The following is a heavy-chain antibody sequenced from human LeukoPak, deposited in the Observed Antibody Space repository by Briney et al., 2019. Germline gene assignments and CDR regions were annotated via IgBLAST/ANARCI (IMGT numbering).Heavy chain of an antibody. V-gene: IGHV4-39*01. D-gene: IGHD3-22*01. Sequence: SETLSLTCTVSGGSISSSSYYWGWIRQPPGKGLEWIGSIYYSGSTYYNPPLKSRVTISVDTSKNQFSLKLSSVTAADTAVYYCARLFSDSVVVVVTNYYMDVWGKGTTVTVSS. CDR3: ARLFSDSVVVVVTNYYMDV. CDR2: IYYSGST. J-gene: IGHJ6*03. CDR1: GGSISSSSYY.